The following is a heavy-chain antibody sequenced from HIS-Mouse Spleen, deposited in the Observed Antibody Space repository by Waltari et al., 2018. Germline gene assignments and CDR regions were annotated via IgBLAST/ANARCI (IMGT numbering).Heavy chain of an antibody. J-gene: IGHJ4*02. V-gene: IGHV2-70*15. CDR1: GFSLSTSGMC. CDR3: ARTQLRAGDLDY. D-gene: IGHD7-27*01. Sequence: QVTLRESGPALVKPTQTLTLTCTFPGFSLSTSGMCVSWIRQPPGKALEWLARIDWDDDKYYSTSLKTRLTISKDTSKNQVVLTMTNMDPVDTATYYCARTQLRAGDLDYWGQGTLVTVSS. CDR2: IDWDDDK.